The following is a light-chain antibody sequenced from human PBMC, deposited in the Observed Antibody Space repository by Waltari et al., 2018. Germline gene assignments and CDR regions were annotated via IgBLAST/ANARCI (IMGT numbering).Light chain of an antibody. Sequence: EIVLTQSPVTLSLSPGERATLSCRASQSVRSDFLAWYQQKPGQAPRLLIYGVSTRATGVPARFSGSVSGTEFTLIISSLQSEDFAVYFCQQYSNWPLTFGGGTKVQIK. V-gene: IGKV3-15*01. J-gene: IGKJ4*01. CDR1: QSVRSD. CDR2: GVS. CDR3: QQYSNWPLT.